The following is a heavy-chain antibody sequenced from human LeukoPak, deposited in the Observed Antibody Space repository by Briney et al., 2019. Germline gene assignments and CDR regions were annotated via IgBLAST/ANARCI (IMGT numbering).Heavy chain of an antibody. D-gene: IGHD1-26*01. CDR1: GFTFSSYS. J-gene: IGHJ4*02. CDR2: ISSSSSYI. V-gene: IGHV3-21*01. Sequence: RGSLRLSCAASGFTFSSYSMNWVRQAPGKGLEWVSSISSSSSYIYYADSVKGRFTISRDNAKTSLYLQMNSLRAEDTAVYYCASLTGRGATNSGNDYWGQGTLVTVSS. CDR3: ASLTGRGATNSGNDY.